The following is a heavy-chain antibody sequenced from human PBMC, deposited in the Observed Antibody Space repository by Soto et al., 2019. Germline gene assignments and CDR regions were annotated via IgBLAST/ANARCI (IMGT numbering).Heavy chain of an antibody. CDR3: AKDRKSSTWAPFDY. Sequence: GGSLRLSCAASGFTYSSYAMTWVRQAPGKGLEWVSVISGSGGTTYYADSVKGRFTISRDNSKNTLYLQMNSLRAEDTAVYYCAKDRKSSTWAPFDYWGQGSLVTVSS. J-gene: IGHJ4*02. CDR2: ISGSGGTT. D-gene: IGHD6-13*01. V-gene: IGHV3-23*01. CDR1: GFTYSSYA.